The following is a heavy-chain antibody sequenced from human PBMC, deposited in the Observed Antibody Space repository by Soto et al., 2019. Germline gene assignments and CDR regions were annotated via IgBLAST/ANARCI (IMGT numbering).Heavy chain of an antibody. Sequence: GGSLRLACAASGFTVSSYDMHGVRQATGKGLEWVSAIGTAGDTYYPGSVKGRFTISRENAKNSLYLQMNSLRAGDTAVYYCARGYGITMVRGVMSMDVWGQGTTVTVSS. CDR1: GFTVSSYD. V-gene: IGHV3-13*01. J-gene: IGHJ6*02. CDR3: ARGYGITMVRGVMSMDV. CDR2: IGTAGDT. D-gene: IGHD3-10*01.